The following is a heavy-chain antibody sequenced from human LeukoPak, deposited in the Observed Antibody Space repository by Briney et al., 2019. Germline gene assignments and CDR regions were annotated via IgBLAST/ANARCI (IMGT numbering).Heavy chain of an antibody. J-gene: IGHJ4*02. Sequence: GGSLRLSCAASGFSFGGHYMSWLRQAPGKGPGWISYISGNGGDIAYADPVKGRFTISRDNAKNSLHLQMNSLRVEDTAVYHCVRHAGRAGGQWGQGALIAVSS. CDR3: VRHAGRAGGQ. D-gene: IGHD3-10*01. CDR1: GFSFGGHY. CDR2: ISGNGGDI. V-gene: IGHV3-11*01.